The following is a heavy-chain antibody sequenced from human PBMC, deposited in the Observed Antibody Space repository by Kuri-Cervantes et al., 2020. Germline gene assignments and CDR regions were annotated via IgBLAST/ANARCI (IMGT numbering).Heavy chain of an antibody. V-gene: IGHV1-69*05. CDR2: IIPIFGTA. CDR1: GGTFSSYA. Sequence: SVKVSCKASGGTFSSYAISWVRQAPGQGLEWMGGIIPIFGTANYAQKFQGRVTITRDTSACTAYMELSSLRSEDTAVYYCARGGRYCSGGSCYETDAFDIWGQGTMVTVSS. J-gene: IGHJ3*02. CDR3: ARGGRYCSGGSCYETDAFDI. D-gene: IGHD2-15*01.